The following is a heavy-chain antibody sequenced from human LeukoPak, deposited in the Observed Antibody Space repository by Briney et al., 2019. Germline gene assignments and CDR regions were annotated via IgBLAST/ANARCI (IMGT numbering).Heavy chain of an antibody. CDR2: LSYDGIKK. CDR3: AKTESPYCGADCSLGY. J-gene: IGHJ4*02. Sequence: GGALRLSCAASVVTSSSDIMNWGRQAPGKGREWGSRLSYDGIKKYYADSVKSRFNISRDNSKSTLFLPMNYLRAEDTAVYYCAKTESPYCGADCSLGYWGQGTLVTASS. D-gene: IGHD2-21*02. CDR1: VVTSSSDI. V-gene: IGHV3-30*18.